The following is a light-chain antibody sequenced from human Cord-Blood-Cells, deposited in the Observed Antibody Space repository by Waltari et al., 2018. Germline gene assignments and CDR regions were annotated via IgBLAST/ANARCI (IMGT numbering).Light chain of an antibody. CDR1: QDISNY. CDR2: DAS. J-gene: IGKJ4*01. V-gene: IGKV1-33*01. CDR3: QQYDNLPT. Sequence: DLQMTQPPSPLSASVGERATITCQASQDISNYLNWYQQKPGKAPKLLIYDASNLETGVPSRFSGSGSGTDFTFTISSLQPEDIATYYCQQYDNLPTFGGGTKVEIK.